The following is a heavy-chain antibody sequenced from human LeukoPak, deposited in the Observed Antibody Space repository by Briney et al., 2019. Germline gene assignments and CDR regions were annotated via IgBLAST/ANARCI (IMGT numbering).Heavy chain of an antibody. D-gene: IGHD2-2*02. Sequence: PGGSLRLSCAASGFTFSSYGMSWVRQAPGKGLEWVAGLSGSGDNTFYADSVKGRFTISRDNSRNTLYLQMNSLRGEDTAVYHCAKEWAILGQPIFDAWGQGILVTVSS. CDR2: LSGSGDNT. V-gene: IGHV3-23*01. CDR3: AKEWAILGQPIFDA. J-gene: IGHJ5*02. CDR1: GFTFSSYG.